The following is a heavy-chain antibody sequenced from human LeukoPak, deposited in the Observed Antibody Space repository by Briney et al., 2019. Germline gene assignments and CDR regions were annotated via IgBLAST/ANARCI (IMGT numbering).Heavy chain of an antibody. J-gene: IGHJ5*02. D-gene: IGHD6-19*01. V-gene: IGHV3-64*01. CDR2: ISSNGGST. CDR1: GFTFSTYA. Sequence: GGSLRLSCAASGFTFSTYAMYWVRQSPGKGLEDVSAISSNGGSTFYAHSVTGRFIISRDNSKNTLYLQMGSLRAEDMAVYYCARAMYSSGWNWFDPWGQGTLVTVSS. CDR3: ARAMYSSGWNWFDP.